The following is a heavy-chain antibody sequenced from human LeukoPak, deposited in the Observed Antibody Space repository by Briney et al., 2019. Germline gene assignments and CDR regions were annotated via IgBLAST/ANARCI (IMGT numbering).Heavy chain of an antibody. J-gene: IGHJ5*02. Sequence: PGGSLRLSCAVSGFTFSSYTFSWVRQAPGKGLEWVSYISSSSSTIYYADSVKGRFTVSRDNAKNSLYLQMNSLRAEDTAVYYCARVPGAYNFFDPWGQGTLVTVSS. CDR2: ISSSSSTI. CDR3: ARVPGAYNFFDP. V-gene: IGHV3-48*01. CDR1: GFTFSSYT.